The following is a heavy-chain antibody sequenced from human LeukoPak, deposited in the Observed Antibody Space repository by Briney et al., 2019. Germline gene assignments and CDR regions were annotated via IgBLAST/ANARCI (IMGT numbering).Heavy chain of an antibody. CDR2: IYGGGST. D-gene: IGHD4-17*01. CDR1: GLTVSSNY. Sequence: GGSLRLSCAASGLTVSSNYMSWVRQAPGKGLEWVSVIYGGGSTYYADSVKGRFTISRDNSKNTLYLQMNSLRAEDTAVYYCARGGCDYDLAPFDYWGQGTLVTVSS. J-gene: IGHJ4*02. V-gene: IGHV3-53*01. CDR3: ARGGCDYDLAPFDY.